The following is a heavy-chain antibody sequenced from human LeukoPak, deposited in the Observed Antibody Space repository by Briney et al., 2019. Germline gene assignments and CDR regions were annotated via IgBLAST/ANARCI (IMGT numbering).Heavy chain of an antibody. D-gene: IGHD6-19*01. V-gene: IGHV3-7*01. CDR2: IKQDGSEK. J-gene: IGHJ5*02. Sequence: PGGSLRLSCAASGFTFSSYWMSWVRQAPGKGLEWVANIKQDGSEKYYVDSVKGRFTISRDNAKNSLYLQMNSLRAEDTAVYYCARGSHSSGWNWFDPWGQGTLVTVSS. CDR3: ARGSHSSGWNWFDP. CDR1: GFTFSSYW.